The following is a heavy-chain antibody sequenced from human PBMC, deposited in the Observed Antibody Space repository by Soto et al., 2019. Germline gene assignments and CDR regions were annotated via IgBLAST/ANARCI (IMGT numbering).Heavy chain of an antibody. CDR2: IYYSGST. J-gene: IGHJ6*02. Sequence: PSETLSLTCTVSGGSISSYYWSWIRQPPGKGLEWIGYIYYSGSTNYNPSLKSRVTISVDTSKNQFSLKLSSVTAADTAVYYCARGHPYYDFWSGSYGMDVWGQGTTVTVSS. CDR3: ARGHPYYDFWSGSYGMDV. CDR1: GGSISSYY. D-gene: IGHD3-3*01. V-gene: IGHV4-59*01.